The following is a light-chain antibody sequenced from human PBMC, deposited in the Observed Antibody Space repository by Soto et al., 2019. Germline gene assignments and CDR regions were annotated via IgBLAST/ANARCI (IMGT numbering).Light chain of an antibody. CDR2: GNN. CDR1: SSNIGAGFD. J-gene: IGLJ1*01. V-gene: IGLV1-40*01. CDR3: QSYDSSLSGFV. Sequence: QSVLTQPPSVSAAPGQRVTISCTGASSNIGAGFDVHWYQLLPGTAPKLLISGNNNRPSGVPDRFSGSKSGTSASLAITGLQAEDEADYYCQSYDSSLSGFVFGTGTKVTVL.